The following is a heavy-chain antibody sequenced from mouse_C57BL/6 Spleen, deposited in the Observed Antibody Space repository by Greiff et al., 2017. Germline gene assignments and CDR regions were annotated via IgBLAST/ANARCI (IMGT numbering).Heavy chain of an antibody. J-gene: IGHJ1*03. CDR2: IYPGDGDT. Sequence: VQGVESGPELVKPGASVKISCKASGYAFSSSWMNWVKQRPGKGLEWIGRIYPGDGDTNYNGKFKGKATLTAGKSSSTAYMQLSSLTSEDSAVYFCARASVVATEYFDVWGTETTVTVSS. D-gene: IGHD1-1*01. CDR1: GYAFSSSW. CDR3: ARASVVATEYFDV. V-gene: IGHV1-82*01.